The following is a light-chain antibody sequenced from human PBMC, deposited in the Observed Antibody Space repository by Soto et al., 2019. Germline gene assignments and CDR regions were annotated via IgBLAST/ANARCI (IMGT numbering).Light chain of an antibody. CDR1: QGMRND. J-gene: IGKJ1*01. V-gene: IGKV1-6*01. Sequence: AIQMTQSPSSLSASVGDRVTITCRASQGMRNDLGCYQQKPGKAPKLLIYAASTLQSGVPSRFSGSGAGTDFTLTISSLEAEDVAPYYCLQDYNSLRTFGQGTKVEIK. CDR3: LQDYNSLRT. CDR2: AAS.